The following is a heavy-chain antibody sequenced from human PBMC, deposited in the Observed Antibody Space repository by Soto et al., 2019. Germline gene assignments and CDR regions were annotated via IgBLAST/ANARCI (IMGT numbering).Heavy chain of an antibody. D-gene: IGHD2-2*01. CDR3: AREIRPDYSYYYPLDV. CDR1: GFTFTDHY. J-gene: IGHJ6*02. Sequence: GGSLRLSCLASGFTFTDHYMDWVRQAPGTGLEWIARTKNKPNNYTTTYAASVKGRFTISRDDSESSLYLQMNNLKTDDTAVYYCAREIRPDYSYYYPLDVWGQGTTVTVSS. V-gene: IGHV3-72*01. CDR2: TKNKPNNYTT.